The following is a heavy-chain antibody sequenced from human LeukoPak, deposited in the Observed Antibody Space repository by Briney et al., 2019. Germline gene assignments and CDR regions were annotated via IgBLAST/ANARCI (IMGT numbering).Heavy chain of an antibody. Sequence: SETLSLTCTVSGGSISSYYWSWIRQPAGKGLEWIGRIYSSGSTNYNPSLKSRVPMSVDTSKNQFSLRLSSVTAADTAVYYCARDDSNSGWYYGSYYYYHYMDVWGKGTTVTVSS. V-gene: IGHV4-4*07. CDR3: ARDDSNSGWYYGSYYYYHYMDV. CDR1: GGSISSYY. J-gene: IGHJ6*03. D-gene: IGHD6-19*01. CDR2: IYSSGST.